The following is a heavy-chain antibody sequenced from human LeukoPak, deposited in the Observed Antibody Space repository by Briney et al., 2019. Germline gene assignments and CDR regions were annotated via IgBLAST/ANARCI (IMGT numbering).Heavy chain of an antibody. V-gene: IGHV3-23*01. D-gene: IGHD6-19*01. CDR2: ITNSGGGT. J-gene: IGHJ4*02. CDR1: GFTFTRSA. CDR3: AKDLWTDSSGWNYFDY. Sequence: GGSLRLSCAASGFTFTRSAVGWVRQAPGKGLEWVSCITNSGGGTYYADSVKGRFTISRDNSKNTLYLQMNSLRAEDTAVYYCAKDLWTDSSGWNYFDYWGQGTLVTVSS.